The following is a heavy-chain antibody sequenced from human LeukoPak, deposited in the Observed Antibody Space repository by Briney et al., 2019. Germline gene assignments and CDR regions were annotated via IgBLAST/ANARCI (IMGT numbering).Heavy chain of an antibody. CDR3: ARGLPFYDRSGMAFDY. CDR1: GFTFSTYW. Sequence: PGGSLRLSCAASGFTFSTYWMSWVRQAPGKGLEWVANIKQDGSEKYYVDSVKGRFTTSRDNAKNSLYLQMNSLRAEDTALYYCARGLPFYDRSGMAFDYWGQGTLVTVSS. D-gene: IGHD3-22*01. V-gene: IGHV3-7*03. J-gene: IGHJ4*02. CDR2: IKQDGSEK.